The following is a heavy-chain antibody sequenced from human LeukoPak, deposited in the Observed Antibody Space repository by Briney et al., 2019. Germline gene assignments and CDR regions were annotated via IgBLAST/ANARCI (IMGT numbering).Heavy chain of an antibody. Sequence: PSETLSLTCAVYGGSFSGYYWSWIRQPPGKGLEWIGYIYYSGSTYYNPSLKSRVTISVDTSKNQFSLKLSSVTAADTAVYYCARGPPDYSNYVGLAYFDYWGQGTLVTVSS. J-gene: IGHJ4*02. V-gene: IGHV4-34*09. CDR1: GGSFSGYY. CDR2: IYYSGST. CDR3: ARGPPDYSNYVGLAYFDY. D-gene: IGHD4-11*01.